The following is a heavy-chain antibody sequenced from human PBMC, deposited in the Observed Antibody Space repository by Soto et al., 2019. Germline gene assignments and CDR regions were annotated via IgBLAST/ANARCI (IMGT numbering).Heavy chain of an antibody. J-gene: IGHJ5*02. CDR1: GGSISSSSYY. CDR2: IYHRGNT. Sequence: QLQLQESGPGLVKPSETLSLTCIVSGGSISSSSYYWGWIRQPPGKGLEWIGTIYHRGNTYYSPSLMSRVAMSVDTSKNQFSLKLSSVTAADTAVYYCVRHGATMVRGVITPWWFDPWGQGTLVTVSS. D-gene: IGHD3-10*01. V-gene: IGHV4-39*01. CDR3: VRHGATMVRGVITPWWFDP.